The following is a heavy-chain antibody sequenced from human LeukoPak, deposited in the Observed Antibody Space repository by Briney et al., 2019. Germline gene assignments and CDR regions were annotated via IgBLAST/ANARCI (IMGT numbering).Heavy chain of an antibody. J-gene: IGHJ6*03. D-gene: IGHD1-26*01. Sequence: GGSLRLSCAASGFTFSSYGMHWVRQAPGKGLEWVAFIRYDGSNKYYVGSVKGRFTISRDNSKDTLYLQMNSLRAEDTAVYYCAKGSGWEMSYYYYYMDVWGKGTTVTISS. CDR2: IRYDGSNK. CDR1: GFTFSSYG. CDR3: AKGSGWEMSYYYYYMDV. V-gene: IGHV3-30*02.